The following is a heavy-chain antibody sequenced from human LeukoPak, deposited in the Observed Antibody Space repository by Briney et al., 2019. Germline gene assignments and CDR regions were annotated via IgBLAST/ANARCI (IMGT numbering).Heavy chain of an antibody. CDR2: ISAYNGNT. Sequence: EASVKVSCKASGYTFTSYGISWVRQAPGQGLEWVGWISAYNGNTNYAQKLQGRVTMTTDTSTSTAYMELRSLRSDDTAVYYCARVQMTTVEYYYYGMDLWGQGTTVTVSS. D-gene: IGHD4-11*01. J-gene: IGHJ6*02. V-gene: IGHV1-18*01. CDR1: GYTFTSYG. CDR3: ARVQMTTVEYYYYGMDL.